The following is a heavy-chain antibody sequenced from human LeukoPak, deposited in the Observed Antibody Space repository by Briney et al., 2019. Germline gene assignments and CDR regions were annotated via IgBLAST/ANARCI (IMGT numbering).Heavy chain of an antibody. Sequence: ASVKVSCKASGYTFTGYNMHWVGQAPGKGLEWMGRINPNSGGTNYAQKFQGRVTMTRDTSISTAYMELSRLRSDDTAVYYCARYITVGATYQHFDYWGQGTLVTVSS. CDR1: GYTFTGYN. J-gene: IGHJ4*02. CDR2: INPNSGGT. D-gene: IGHD1-26*01. V-gene: IGHV1-2*06. CDR3: ARYITVGATYQHFDY.